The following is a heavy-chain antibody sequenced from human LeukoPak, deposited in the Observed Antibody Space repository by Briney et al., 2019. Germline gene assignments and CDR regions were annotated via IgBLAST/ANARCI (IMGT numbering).Heavy chain of an antibody. D-gene: IGHD3-22*01. V-gene: IGHV1-69*04. CDR3: ATGLYYYDHLGGY. J-gene: IGHJ4*02. Sequence: SVKVSCKASGGTFSSYAINGVRQAPGQGLEWMGRIIPILGKSNYAQRFQGRVTITADKSTTTAYLELSGLRSEDTAVYYCATGLYYYDHLGGYWGQGTLVTVSS. CDR2: IIPILGKS. CDR1: GGTFSSYA.